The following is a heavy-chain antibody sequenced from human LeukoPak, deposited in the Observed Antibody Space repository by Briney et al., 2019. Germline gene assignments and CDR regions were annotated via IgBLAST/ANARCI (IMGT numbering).Heavy chain of an antibody. CDR1: GGSISSSSYY. Sequence: PSETLSLTRTVSGGSISSSSYYWGWIRQPPGKGLEWIGSIYYSGSTYYNPSLKSRVTISVDTSKNQFSLKLSSVTAADTAVYYCARHGQQLEYYFDYWGQGTLVTVSS. D-gene: IGHD6-13*01. V-gene: IGHV4-39*01. CDR2: IYYSGST. J-gene: IGHJ4*02. CDR3: ARHGQQLEYYFDY.